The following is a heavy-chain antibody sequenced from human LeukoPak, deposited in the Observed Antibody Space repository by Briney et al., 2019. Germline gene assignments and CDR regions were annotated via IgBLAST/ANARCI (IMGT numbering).Heavy chain of an antibody. D-gene: IGHD1-26*01. CDR1: GFTFSSYA. V-gene: IGHV3-23*01. J-gene: IGHJ4*02. Sequence: PGGPLTLSCAASGFTFSSYAMSGLRPAPGKGLVWGSAISCGGGSTYYADSVKGRFTISRDNSKNALYLQMNSLRAEDTAVYYCARPLYSGSYYSQLFDYWGQGTLVTVSS. CDR2: ISCGGGST. CDR3: ARPLYSGSYYSQLFDY.